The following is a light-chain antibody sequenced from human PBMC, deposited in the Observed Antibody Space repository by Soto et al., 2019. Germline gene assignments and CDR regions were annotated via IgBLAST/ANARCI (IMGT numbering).Light chain of an antibody. CDR2: QDS. V-gene: IGLV3-1*01. CDR1: KLGDKY. J-gene: IGLJ2*01. CDR3: QAWDSSTVV. Sequence: SYELTQPPSVSVSQGHTASITCSGDKLGDKYACWYQQKPGQSPVLVIYQDSKRPSGIPERFSGSNSGNTATLTISGTQAMDEADYYCQAWDSSTVVFGGGTKLTVL.